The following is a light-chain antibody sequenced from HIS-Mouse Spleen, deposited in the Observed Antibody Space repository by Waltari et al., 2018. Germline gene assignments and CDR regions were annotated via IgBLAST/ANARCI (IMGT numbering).Light chain of an antibody. Sequence: DIQMTQSPPSLSASVGQRVTITCRASQSISSYLNWYQQNPGKAPKLLIYAASSLQSGVPSRFSGSGSGTDFTLTISSLQPEDFATYYCQQSYSTPRTFGQGTKVEIK. CDR3: QQSYSTPRT. V-gene: IGKV1-39*01. CDR2: AAS. CDR1: QSISSY. J-gene: IGKJ1*01.